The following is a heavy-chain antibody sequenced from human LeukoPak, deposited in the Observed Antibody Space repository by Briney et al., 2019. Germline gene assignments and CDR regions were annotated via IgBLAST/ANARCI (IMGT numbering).Heavy chain of an antibody. V-gene: IGHV4-59*01. J-gene: IGHJ4*02. CDR2: IYYSGST. CDR1: CGSISSYY. CDR3: ARNGYGDFYFDY. Sequence: SETLSLTCTVSCGSISSYYWSWLRPPPGKGLEWIGYIYYSGSTNYNPSLKSRLTISVDTSKDQCSLKLSSVTAADTAVYYCARNGYGDFYFDYWGQGTLVTVSS. D-gene: IGHD4-17*01.